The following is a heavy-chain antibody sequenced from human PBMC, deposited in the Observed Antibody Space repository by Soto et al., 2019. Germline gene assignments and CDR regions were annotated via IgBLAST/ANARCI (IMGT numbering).Heavy chain of an antibody. Sequence: GESLKISCQCSGYTFSNFWIGWVRQLPGKGLEWMGIIYPGDHETRYSPSFHGKVTISADKSINTAYLQWNSLEASDTAFYFCARSPRSSQYFDYWGQGALVTVYS. CDR3: ARSPRSSQYFDY. D-gene: IGHD6-13*01. J-gene: IGHJ4*02. CDR1: GYTFSNFW. V-gene: IGHV5-51*01. CDR2: IYPGDHET.